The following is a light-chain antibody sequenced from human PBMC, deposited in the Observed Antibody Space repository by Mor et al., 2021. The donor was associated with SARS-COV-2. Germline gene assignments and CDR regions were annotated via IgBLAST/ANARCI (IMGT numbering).Light chain of an antibody. Sequence: LSLSPGERPTLSCRASQSVSSSSLAWYQQKPGQAPSLLIYGASSRASGIPDRFSGSGSGTDFTLTISRLEPEDFAVYYCQQYGSSPWTFGQG. CDR2: GAS. CDR3: QQYGSSPWT. J-gene: IGKJ1*01. V-gene: IGKV3-20*01. CDR1: QSVSSSS.